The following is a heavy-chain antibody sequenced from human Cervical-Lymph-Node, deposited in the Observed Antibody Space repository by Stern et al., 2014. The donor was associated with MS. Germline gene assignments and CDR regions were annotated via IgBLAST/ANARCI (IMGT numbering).Heavy chain of an antibody. Sequence: QLQLQESGPGLVRPSETLSLTCTVSGGSITTGRYYWGWNRQPPGNGLDWIVSIFYSGRAYDNPLLQSRVTMSGATSKKQFNVPLRTVPAADTAVYHCAKLKGHSYGLDAFDIWGQGTMVTVSS. CDR3: AKLKGHSYGLDAFDI. J-gene: IGHJ3*02. D-gene: IGHD5-18*01. V-gene: IGHV4-39*01. CDR2: IFYSGRA. CDR1: GGSITTGRYY.